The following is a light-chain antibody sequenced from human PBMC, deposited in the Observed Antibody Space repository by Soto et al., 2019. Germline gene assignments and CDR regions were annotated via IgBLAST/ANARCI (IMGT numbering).Light chain of an antibody. CDR1: QGISNY. J-gene: IGKJ1*01. V-gene: IGKV1-27*01. Sequence: DIQMTQSPSSLSASVGDRVTITCRASQGISNYLAWYQQKPGKVPKLLIYAASTLQSGVPSRFSVSGSGTDFTLTISSLQPEDVATYDCQKYNSAPWTFGQATQVPIK. CDR2: AAS. CDR3: QKYNSAPWT.